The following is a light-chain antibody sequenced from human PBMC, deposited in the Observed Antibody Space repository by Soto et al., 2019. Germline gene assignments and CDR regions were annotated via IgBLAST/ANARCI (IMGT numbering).Light chain of an antibody. Sequence: DIVLTQSPGTLSFSPGERAALSCRASQSVSSSYLAWYQQKPGQAPRLLIYAASYRATGIPDKFSGSGSGTDFSLTISRLEPEDSAVYYCHQYHSPPQTFGQGTKVDIK. CDR3: HQYHSPPQT. CDR2: AAS. J-gene: IGKJ2*01. V-gene: IGKV3-20*01. CDR1: QSVSSSY.